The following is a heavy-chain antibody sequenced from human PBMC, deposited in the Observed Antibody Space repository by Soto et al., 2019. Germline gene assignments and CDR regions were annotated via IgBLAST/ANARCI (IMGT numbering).Heavy chain of an antibody. CDR1: GFTFSSFA. D-gene: IGHD1-1*01. V-gene: IGHV3-30*03. CDR3: ASSGGTTFDD. Sequence: LRLSFAASGFTFSSFAMHWVRQAPGKGLEWVAGISYHGNDKYYADSAKGRFTISRDNSKNTLNLQMNSLRAEDTAVYYCASSGGTTFDDWGQGTLVTVSS. CDR2: ISYHGNDK. J-gene: IGHJ4*02.